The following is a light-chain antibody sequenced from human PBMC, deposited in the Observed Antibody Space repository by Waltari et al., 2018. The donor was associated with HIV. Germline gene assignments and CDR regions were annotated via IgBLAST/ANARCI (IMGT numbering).Light chain of an antibody. V-gene: IGLV2-14*01. CDR2: AVS. J-gene: IGLJ2*01. Sequence: QSALTQPASVSGSPGQSITISCTGTSSDVGGYNYVSWYQQHPGKAPKPMIYAVSNRASGVSNRFSGSKSGNTASLVISGLQSEDEGDYYCSSYSRSGTLVFGGGTTLTVL. CDR1: SSDVGGYNY. CDR3: SSYSRSGTLV.